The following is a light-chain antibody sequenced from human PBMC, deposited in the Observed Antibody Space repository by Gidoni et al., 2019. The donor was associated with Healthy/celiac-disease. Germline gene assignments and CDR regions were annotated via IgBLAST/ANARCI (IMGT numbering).Light chain of an antibody. CDR2: DAS. CDR1: QGISSA. CDR3: QQFNNYPWT. Sequence: AIQLTQSPSSLSASVGDRVTITCRASQGISSALAWYQQKPGKAPKLLIYDASSLEGGVPSRFSGSGSGTDFTLTISSLQPEDFATYFCQQFNNYPWTFXQXTKVXIK. J-gene: IGKJ1*01. V-gene: IGKV1D-13*01.